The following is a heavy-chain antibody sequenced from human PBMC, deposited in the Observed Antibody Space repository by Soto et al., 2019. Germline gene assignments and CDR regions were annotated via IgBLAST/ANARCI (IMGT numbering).Heavy chain of an antibody. CDR2: INGDGSDT. J-gene: IGHJ5*02. D-gene: IGHD4-17*01. CDR1: GCDFNNYW. Sequence: LGGALRLSWGASGCDFNNYWMHWGRQDPGKGLVWVSRINGDGSDTKYADSVKGRFTISRDNAKNTVYLQMNSLRAEDTAVYYCARAQTTNDLFDACCPGTLVTDSS. CDR3: ARAQTTNDLFDA. V-gene: IGHV3-74*03.